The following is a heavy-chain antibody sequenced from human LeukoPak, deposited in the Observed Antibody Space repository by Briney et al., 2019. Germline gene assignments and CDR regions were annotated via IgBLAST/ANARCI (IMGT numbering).Heavy chain of an antibody. Sequence: GASVKVSCKASGYTFTGYYMHWVRQAPGQGLEWMGWINPNSGGTNYAQKFQGRVTMTRDTSISTAYMELSRLRSDDTAVYYCASPYCSSTSCCSQAAFDIWGQGTMVTVSS. CDR1: GYTFTGYY. CDR2: INPNSGGT. CDR3: ASPYCSSTSCCSQAAFDI. D-gene: IGHD2-2*01. J-gene: IGHJ3*02. V-gene: IGHV1-2*02.